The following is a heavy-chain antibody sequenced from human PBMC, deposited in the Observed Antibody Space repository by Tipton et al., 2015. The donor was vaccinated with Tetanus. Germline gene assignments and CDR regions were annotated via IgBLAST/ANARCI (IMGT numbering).Heavy chain of an antibody. V-gene: IGHV3-53*01. CDR2: IYSDGST. D-gene: IGHD3-22*01. Sequence: SLRLSCAASGFTFSSYDMHWVRQATGKGLEWVSVIYSDGSTYYADSVKGRFTISRDNSKNTLYLQMNSLRAEDTAVYYCAREAYYYDSSGYNNYFDYWGQGTLVTVSS. CDR1: GFTFSSYD. J-gene: IGHJ4*02. CDR3: AREAYYYDSSGYNNYFDY.